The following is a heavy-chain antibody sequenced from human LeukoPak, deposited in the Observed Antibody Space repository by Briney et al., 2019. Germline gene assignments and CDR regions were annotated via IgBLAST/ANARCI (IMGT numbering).Heavy chain of an antibody. V-gene: IGHV4-59*12. Sequence: SETLSLTCTVSGGSISSYYWSWIRQPPGKGLEWIGYIYYSGSTNYNPSLKSRVTISVDTSKNQFSLKLSSVTAADTAVYYCARTYRDGYLSWDIWGQGTMVTVSS. CDR1: GGSISSYY. D-gene: IGHD5-24*01. J-gene: IGHJ3*02. CDR3: ARTYRDGYLSWDI. CDR2: IYYSGST.